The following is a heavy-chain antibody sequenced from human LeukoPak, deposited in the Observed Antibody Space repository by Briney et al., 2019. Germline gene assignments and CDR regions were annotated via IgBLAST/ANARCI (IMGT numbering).Heavy chain of an antibody. CDR2: ISAYNGNT. CDR3: ARSTPNDYYYYYMDV. J-gene: IGHJ6*03. Sequence: ASVKVSCKPSGYTFTSYGISWVRQAPGQGLEWMGCISAYNGNTNYAQKFQARVTMTTDTSTSTAYMELTSLRSDDTAVYYCARSTPNDYYYYYMDVWGKGTTVTISS. CDR1: GYTFTSYG. V-gene: IGHV1-18*01.